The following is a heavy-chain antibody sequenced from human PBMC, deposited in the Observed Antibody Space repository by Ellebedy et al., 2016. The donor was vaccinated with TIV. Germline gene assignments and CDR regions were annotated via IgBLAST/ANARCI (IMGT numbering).Heavy chain of an antibody. Sequence: GESLKISCAASGFTFSSSWVHWVRQVPGKGLVWVARINGGGSNIGYADSVKGRFTISRDNAKSTLYLQMNSLRADDTAIYYCPKLGGVLSWYADYWGLGTLVTVSS. D-gene: IGHD6-13*01. J-gene: IGHJ4*02. V-gene: IGHV3-74*01. CDR1: GFTFSSSW. CDR3: PKLGGVLSWYADY. CDR2: INGGGSNI.